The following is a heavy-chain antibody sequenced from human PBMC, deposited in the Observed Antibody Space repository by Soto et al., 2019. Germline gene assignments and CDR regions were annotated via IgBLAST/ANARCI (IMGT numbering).Heavy chain of an antibody. Sequence: PSETLSLTCAVSGGSISSSNWWSWVRQPPGKGLEWIGEIYHSGSTNYNPSLKSRVTISVDKSKNQFSLKLSSVTAADTAVYYCAGASPAARSPKYYFDYWGQGTLVTVSS. CDR1: GGSISSSNW. CDR2: IYHSGST. CDR3: AGASPAARSPKYYFDY. D-gene: IGHD6-6*01. V-gene: IGHV4-4*02. J-gene: IGHJ4*02.